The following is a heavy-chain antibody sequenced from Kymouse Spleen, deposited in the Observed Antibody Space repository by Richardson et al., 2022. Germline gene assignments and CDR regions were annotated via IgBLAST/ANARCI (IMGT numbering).Heavy chain of an antibody. V-gene: IGHV4-34*01. CDR1: GGSFSGYY. J-gene: IGHJ4*02. CDR3: ARTGTTNFDY. Sequence: QVQLQQWGAGLLKPSETLSLTCAVYGGSFSGYYWSWIRQPPGKGLEWIGEINHSGSTNYNPSLKSRVTISVDTSKNQFSLKLSSVTAADTAVYYCARTGTTNFDYWGQGTLVTVSS. CDR2: INHSGST. D-gene: IGHD1-7*01.